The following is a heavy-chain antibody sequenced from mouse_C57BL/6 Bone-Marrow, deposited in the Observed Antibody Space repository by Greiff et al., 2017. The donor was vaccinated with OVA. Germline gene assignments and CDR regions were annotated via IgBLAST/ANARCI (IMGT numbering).Heavy chain of an antibody. CDR2: IHPNSGST. CDR3: ARGLWYYAMDY. Sequence: VQLQQSGAELVKPGASVKLSCKASGYTFTSYWMHWVKQRPGQGLEWIGMIHPNSGSTNYNEKFKSKATLTVDKSSSTAYMQLSSLTSEDSAVYYCARGLWYYAMDYWGQGTSVTVSS. V-gene: IGHV1-64*01. D-gene: IGHD3-3*01. J-gene: IGHJ4*01. CDR1: GYTFTSYW.